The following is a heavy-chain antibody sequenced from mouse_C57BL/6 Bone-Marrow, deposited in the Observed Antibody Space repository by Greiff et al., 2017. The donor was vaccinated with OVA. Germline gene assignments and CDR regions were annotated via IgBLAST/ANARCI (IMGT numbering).Heavy chain of an antibody. D-gene: IGHD2-12*01. Sequence: QVQLQQSGAELVKPGASVKMSCKASGYTFTSYWITWVKQRPGQGLAWIGDIYPGSGSTNYNEKFKSKATLTVDTSASTAYMHLSSLTSEDSAVYYCYDDYFDYWGQGTTLTVSS. CDR2: IYPGSGST. CDR3: YDDYFDY. CDR1: GYTFTSYW. V-gene: IGHV1-55*01. J-gene: IGHJ2*01.